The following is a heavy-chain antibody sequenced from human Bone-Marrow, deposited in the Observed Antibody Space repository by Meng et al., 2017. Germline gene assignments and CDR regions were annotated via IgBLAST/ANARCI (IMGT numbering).Heavy chain of an antibody. D-gene: IGHD4-17*01. Sequence: QVQRQGSGPGLVKPSGTLSLTCPVSGGSVSSSIWWSWFRQPPGKGLEWIGEIYHIGSTNYNPSLKSRVTISVDKSKNQFSLKLSSVTAADTAVYYCAGRVSGSGLTTDWFDPWGQGTLVTVSS. J-gene: IGHJ5*02. CDR3: AGRVSGSGLTTDWFDP. CDR2: IYHIGST. V-gene: IGHV4-4*02. CDR1: GGSVSSSIW.